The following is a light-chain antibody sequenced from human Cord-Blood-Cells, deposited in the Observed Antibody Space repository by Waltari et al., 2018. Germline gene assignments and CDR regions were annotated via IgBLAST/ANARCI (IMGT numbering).Light chain of an antibody. CDR2: DAS. CDR1: QDISNY. Sequence: DIQMPQSPSSLSASVGDRVTITCQASQDISNYLHWYPQKPGKAPKLLIYDASNLETGVPSRFSGSGSGTDFTFTISSLQPEDIATYYCQQYDNLPITFGQGTRREIK. J-gene: IGKJ5*01. CDR3: QQYDNLPIT. V-gene: IGKV1-33*01.